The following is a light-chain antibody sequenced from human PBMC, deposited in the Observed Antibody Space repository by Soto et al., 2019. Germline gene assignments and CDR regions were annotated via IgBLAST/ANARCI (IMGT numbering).Light chain of an antibody. Sequence: QSALTQPASVSGSPGQSITISCTGTSSDVGGYNYVSWYQHHPGKAPKLMIYDVSNRPSGVSNRCSGSKSGNTASLTISGLQAEDEADYYCSSYTSSSTLLDVFGTGTKLTVL. V-gene: IGLV2-14*03. CDR3: SSYTSSSTLLDV. CDR1: SSDVGGYNY. CDR2: DVS. J-gene: IGLJ1*01.